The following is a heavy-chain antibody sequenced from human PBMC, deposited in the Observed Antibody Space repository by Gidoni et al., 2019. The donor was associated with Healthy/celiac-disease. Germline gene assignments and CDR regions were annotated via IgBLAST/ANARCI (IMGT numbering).Heavy chain of an antibody. D-gene: IGHD3-3*01. CDR2: SIPIFGTA. V-gene: IGHV1-69*06. J-gene: IGHJ5*02. CDR1: GGTFSSYA. CDR3: ARGYDFWSGSHNWFDP. Sequence: QVQLVQSGAEVKKPGSSVKVSCKASGGTFSSYAISWVRQAPGQGLEWMGGSIPIFGTANYAQKFQGRVTITADKSTSTAYMELSSLRSEDTAVYYCARGYDFWSGSHNWFDPWGQGTLVTVSS.